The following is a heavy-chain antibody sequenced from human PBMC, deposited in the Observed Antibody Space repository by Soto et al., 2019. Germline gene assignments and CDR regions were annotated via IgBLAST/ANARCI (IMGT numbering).Heavy chain of an antibody. CDR3: ARGVVPAAIHNWFDP. CDR1: GYTFTSYY. V-gene: IGHV1-46*01. J-gene: IGHJ5*02. Sequence: GASVKVSCKASGYTFTSYYMHWVRQAPGQGLEWMGIINPSGGSTSYAQKFQGRVTMTRDTSTSTVYMELSSLRSEDTAVYYCARGVVPAAIHNWFDPWGQGTLVTVSS. CDR2: INPSGGST. D-gene: IGHD2-2*02.